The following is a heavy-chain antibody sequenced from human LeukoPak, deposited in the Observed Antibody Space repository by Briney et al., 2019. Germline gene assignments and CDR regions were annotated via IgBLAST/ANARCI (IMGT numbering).Heavy chain of an antibody. Sequence: GRSLRLSCAASGFTFDDYAMHWVRQAPGKGLEWVSGISWNSGSIVYADSVKGRFTISRDNAKNSLYLQMNSLRAEDTALYYCAKSFTSDYYDSSGYYYASCFDYWGQGTLVTVSS. V-gene: IGHV3-9*01. CDR2: ISWNSGSI. D-gene: IGHD3-22*01. J-gene: IGHJ4*02. CDR3: AKSFTSDYYDSSGYYYASCFDY. CDR1: GFTFDDYA.